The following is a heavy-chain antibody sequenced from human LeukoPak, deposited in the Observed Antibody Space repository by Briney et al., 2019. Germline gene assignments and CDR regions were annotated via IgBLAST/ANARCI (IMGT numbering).Heavy chain of an antibody. Sequence: ASVKVSCKASGYTFTSYYMHWVRQAPGQGLEWMGIINPSGGSTSYAQKFQGRVTMTRDMSTSTVYMELSSLRSEDTAVYYCARAPYYYDSSGYYRRAFDIWGQGTMVTVSS. CDR3: ARAPYYYDSSGYYRRAFDI. CDR1: GYTFTSYY. J-gene: IGHJ3*02. V-gene: IGHV1-46*01. CDR2: INPSGGST. D-gene: IGHD3-22*01.